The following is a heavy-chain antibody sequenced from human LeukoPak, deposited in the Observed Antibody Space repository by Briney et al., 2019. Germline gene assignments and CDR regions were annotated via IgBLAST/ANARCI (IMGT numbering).Heavy chain of an antibody. J-gene: IGHJ4*02. CDR3: ARHIDSAAARRVDY. V-gene: IGHV5-51*01. D-gene: IGHD6-13*01. CDR1: GYSFSTHW. Sequence: GESLKISCKGSGYSFSTHWIGWVRQMPGKGLEWMGIIYPGDSDARYSPSFQGQVTISADKSISTAYLQWSSLKASDTAMYYCARHIDSAAARRVDYWGQGTLVTVSS. CDR2: IYPGDSDA.